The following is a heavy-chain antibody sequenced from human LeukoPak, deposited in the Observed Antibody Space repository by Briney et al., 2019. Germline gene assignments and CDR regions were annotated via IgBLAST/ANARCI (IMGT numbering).Heavy chain of an antibody. J-gene: IGHJ6*02. CDR1: GFTFRNYG. Sequence: GAPRLSCAASGFTFRNYGFHWVRQAPGKGLEGVAVILPDGSEKKYAESVQGRFTISRDNSKNTVSLQMNSLRPEDTAVYYCSKGQLRYFDWLSSFYYYGMDVWGQGTTVTVSS. V-gene: IGHV3-30*18. CDR3: SKGQLRYFDWLSSFYYYGMDV. CDR2: ILPDGSEK. D-gene: IGHD3-9*01.